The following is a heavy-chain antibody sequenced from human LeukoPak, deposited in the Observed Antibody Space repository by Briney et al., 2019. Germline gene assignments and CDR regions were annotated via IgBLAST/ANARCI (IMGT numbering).Heavy chain of an antibody. CDR3: ARDDPKGITSFDI. J-gene: IGHJ3*02. CDR1: GGSISSGGYY. V-gene: IGHV4-30-2*01. Sequence: KPSETLSLTCTVSGGSISSGGYYWSWIRQPPGKGLEWIGYIYHSGSTYYNPSLKSRVTISVDRSKNQFSLKLSSVTAADTAVYYCARDDPKGITSFDIWGQGTMVTVSS. D-gene: IGHD3-10*01. CDR2: IYHSGST.